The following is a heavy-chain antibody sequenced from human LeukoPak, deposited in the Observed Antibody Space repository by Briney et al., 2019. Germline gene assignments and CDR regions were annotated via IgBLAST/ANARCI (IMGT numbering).Heavy chain of an antibody. V-gene: IGHV3-30*03. CDR2: ISYDGRNK. CDR1: GFTFSNYG. J-gene: IGHJ4*02. CDR3: ARDCSGGSCYWAY. Sequence: GGSLRLSCAASGFTFSNYGMHWVRQAPGRGLEWVAVISYDGRNKYYADSVKGRFTISRDNSKNTLYFEMNSLRGEDTAVYYCARDCSGGSCYWAYWGQGTLVTVSS. D-gene: IGHD2-15*01.